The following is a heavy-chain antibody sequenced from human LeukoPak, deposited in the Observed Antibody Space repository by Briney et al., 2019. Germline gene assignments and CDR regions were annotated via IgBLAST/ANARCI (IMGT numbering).Heavy chain of an antibody. J-gene: IGHJ4*02. CDR1: GFTFSSYG. CDR2: IRYDGSNK. D-gene: IGHD3-10*01. CDR3: ARVYYYGSGSQGNDY. V-gene: IGHV3-30*02. Sequence: GGSLRLSCAASGFTFSSYGMHWVRQAPGKGLGWVAFIRYDGSNKYYADSVKGRFTISRDNSKNTLYLQMNSLRAEDTAVYYCARVYYYGSGSQGNDYWGQGTLVTVSS.